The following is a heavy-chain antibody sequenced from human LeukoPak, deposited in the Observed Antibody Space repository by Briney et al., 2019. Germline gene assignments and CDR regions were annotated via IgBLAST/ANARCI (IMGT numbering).Heavy chain of an antibody. J-gene: IGHJ4*02. CDR2: ISSSSSYI. V-gene: IGHV3-21*01. Sequence: GGSLRLSCAASGFTFSSYSMNWVRQAPGKGLEWVSSISSSSSYIYYADSVKGRLTISRDNSKNTLYLQMNSLRAEDTAVYYCARDFQTIYGDYGYFDYWGQGTLVTVSS. D-gene: IGHD4-17*01. CDR1: GFTFSSYS. CDR3: ARDFQTIYGDYGYFDY.